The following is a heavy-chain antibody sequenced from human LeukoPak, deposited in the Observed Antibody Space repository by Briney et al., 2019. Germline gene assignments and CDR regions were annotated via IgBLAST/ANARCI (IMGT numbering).Heavy chain of an antibody. Sequence: GGSLRLSCAASGFTFSSYWMHWVRQAPGKGLVWVSLINSDGSSTSYADSVKGRFTISRDNAKNTLYLQMNSLRAEDTAVYYCAREDIVVVPAMGYWGQGTLVTVSS. CDR2: INSDGSST. CDR3: AREDIVVVPAMGY. J-gene: IGHJ4*02. V-gene: IGHV3-74*01. D-gene: IGHD2-2*01. CDR1: GFTFSSYW.